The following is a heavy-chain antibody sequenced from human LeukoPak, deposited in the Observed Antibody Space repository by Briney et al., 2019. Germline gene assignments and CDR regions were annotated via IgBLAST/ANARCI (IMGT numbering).Heavy chain of an antibody. CDR2: ISYDGSNK. CDR1: GFTFSSYG. J-gene: IGHJ4*02. Sequence: PGRSLRLSCAASGFTFSSYGMHWVRQAPGKGLEGVAVISYDGSNKYYADSVKGRFTISRDNSKHTLYLQMNSLRAEDTAVYYCARNLYSGSYNGDYWGQGTLVTVSS. CDR3: ARNLYSGSYNGDY. V-gene: IGHV3-30*03. D-gene: IGHD1-26*01.